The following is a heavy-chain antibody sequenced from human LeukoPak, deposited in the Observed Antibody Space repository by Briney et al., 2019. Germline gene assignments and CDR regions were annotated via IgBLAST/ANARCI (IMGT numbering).Heavy chain of an antibody. J-gene: IGHJ4*02. Sequence: SETLSLTCTVSGGSISSYYWSWIRQPPGKGLEWIGYIYYSGSTNYNPSLKSRVIISVDTSKNQFSLKLSSVTAADTAVYYCARDNSNYGAFDYWGQGTLVTVSS. CDR3: ARDNSNYGAFDY. D-gene: IGHD4-11*01. CDR2: IYYSGST. CDR1: GGSISSYY. V-gene: IGHV4-59*01.